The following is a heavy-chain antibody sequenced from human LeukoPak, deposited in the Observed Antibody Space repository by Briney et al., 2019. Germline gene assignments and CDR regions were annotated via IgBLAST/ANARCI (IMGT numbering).Heavy chain of an antibody. D-gene: IGHD6-6*01. Sequence: SVKVSCKASGGTFSSYTISWVRQAPGQGLEWMGRIIPILGIANYAQEFQGRVTITADKSTSTAYMELSSLRSEDTAVYYCAWLHSSSRFDYYYYGMDVWGQGTTVTVSS. V-gene: IGHV1-69*02. CDR3: AWLHSSSRFDYYYYGMDV. CDR1: GGTFSSYT. J-gene: IGHJ6*02. CDR2: IIPILGIA.